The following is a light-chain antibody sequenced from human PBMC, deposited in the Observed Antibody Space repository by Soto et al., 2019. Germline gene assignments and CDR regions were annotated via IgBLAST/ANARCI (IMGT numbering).Light chain of an antibody. V-gene: IGLV1-47*01. CDR1: GSNIGSNY. CDR2: RDN. Sequence: QSVLTQPPSASGTPGQRVTISCSGSGSNIGSNYVYWYHQLPGTAPKLLIYRDNQRPSGVPDRFSGSKSGTSASLAISGLRSEDEADYYCAAWDDSLSVVFGGGTKVTVL. CDR3: AAWDDSLSVV. J-gene: IGLJ2*01.